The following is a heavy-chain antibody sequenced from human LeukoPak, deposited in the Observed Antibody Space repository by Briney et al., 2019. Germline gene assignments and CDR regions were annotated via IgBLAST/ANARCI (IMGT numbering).Heavy chain of an antibody. Sequence: SETLSLTCTVSGGSISSYYWSWIRQPPGKGLEWIGYIYYSGSTNYNPSLKSRVTISVDTSKNQISLKLSSVTAADTAVYYCARGVVVVPAAIPNWFDPWGQGTLVTVSS. D-gene: IGHD2-2*01. CDR2: IYYSGST. CDR3: ARGVVVVPAAIPNWFDP. CDR1: GGSISSYY. V-gene: IGHV4-59*01. J-gene: IGHJ5*02.